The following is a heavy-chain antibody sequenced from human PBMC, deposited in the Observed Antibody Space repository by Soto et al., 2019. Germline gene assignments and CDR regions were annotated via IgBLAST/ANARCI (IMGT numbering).Heavy chain of an antibody. CDR1: GFSLSTSGVG. CDR2: IYWDDDK. CDR3: AHRRRQYSGSFYGWFDP. V-gene: IGHV2-5*02. D-gene: IGHD1-26*01. Sequence: QITLKESGPTLVKPTQTLTLTCTFSGFSLSTSGVGVGWIRQSPGKALEWLALIYWDDDKRYSPSLKSRLTITKDTSKNQVVHTMTNMDPVDTATYYCAHRRRQYSGSFYGWFDPWGQGTLVTVSS. J-gene: IGHJ5*02.